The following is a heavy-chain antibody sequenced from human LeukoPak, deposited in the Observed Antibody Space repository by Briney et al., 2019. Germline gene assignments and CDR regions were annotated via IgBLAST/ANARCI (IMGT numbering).Heavy chain of an antibody. Sequence: ASVKVSCKASGYTFTGYYMHWVRQAPGQGLEWMGWINPNSGATNYAQKFQGRVTMTRDTSISTAYMELSRLRSDDTAVYYCARGYVLRFWEWSPGMDVWAQGTTVTVSS. CDR1: GYTFTGYY. CDR3: ARGYVLRFWEWSPGMDV. CDR2: INPNSGAT. D-gene: IGHD3-3*01. V-gene: IGHV1-2*02. J-gene: IGHJ6*02.